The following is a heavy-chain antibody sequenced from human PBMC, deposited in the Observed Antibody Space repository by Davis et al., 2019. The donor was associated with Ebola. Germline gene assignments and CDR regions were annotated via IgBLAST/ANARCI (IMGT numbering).Heavy chain of an antibody. V-gene: IGHV4-34*01. CDR2: INHSGST. Sequence: ESLKISCAVYGGSFSGYYWSWIRQPPGKGLEWIGEINHSGSTNYNPSLKSRVTISVDTSKNQFSLKLSSVTAADTAVYYCARHPVVPAAPFDYWGQGTLVTVSS. D-gene: IGHD2-2*01. CDR1: GGSFSGYY. J-gene: IGHJ4*02. CDR3: ARHPVVPAAPFDY.